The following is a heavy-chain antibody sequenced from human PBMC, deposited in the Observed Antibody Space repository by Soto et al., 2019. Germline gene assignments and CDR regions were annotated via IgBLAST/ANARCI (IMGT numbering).Heavy chain of an antibody. D-gene: IGHD3-10*01. J-gene: IGHJ4*02. CDR1: GGSFSGYY. CDR3: ARIRSMVRGTLDY. CDR2: INHSGST. V-gene: IGHV4-34*01. Sequence: PSETLSLTCAVYGGSFSGYYWSWIRQPPGKGLEWIGEINHSGSTNYNPSLKSRVTISVDTSKNQFSLKLSSVTAADTAVYYCARIRSMVRGTLDYWGQGTLVTVSS.